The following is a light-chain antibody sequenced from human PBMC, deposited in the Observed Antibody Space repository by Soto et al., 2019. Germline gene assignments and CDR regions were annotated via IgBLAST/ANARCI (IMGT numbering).Light chain of an antibody. J-gene: IGLJ2*01. CDR1: SSDVGSYNL. V-gene: IGLV2-23*01. CDR2: EGS. Sequence: QSALTQPASVSGSPGQSITISCTGTSSDVGSYNLVSWYQQHPGKAPKLMIYEGSKRPSGVSDRFSGSKSGNTASLTISGLPAEDEADYYCSSYAGSGTSDVVFGGGTQLTVL. CDR3: SSYAGSGTSDVV.